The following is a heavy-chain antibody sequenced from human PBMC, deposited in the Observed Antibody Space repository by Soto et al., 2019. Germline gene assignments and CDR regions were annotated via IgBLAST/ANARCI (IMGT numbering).Heavy chain of an antibody. V-gene: IGHV3-23*01. J-gene: IGHJ5*02. Sequence: GGSLRLSCAASGFTFSSYAMSWVRQAPGKGLEWVSAISGSGGSTYHADSVKGRFTISRDNSKNTLYLQMNSLRVEDTAVYYCAKDRHIVVVTAARNWFDPWGQGALVTVSS. CDR2: ISGSGGST. CDR3: AKDRHIVVVTAARNWFDP. D-gene: IGHD2-2*01. CDR1: GFTFSSYA.